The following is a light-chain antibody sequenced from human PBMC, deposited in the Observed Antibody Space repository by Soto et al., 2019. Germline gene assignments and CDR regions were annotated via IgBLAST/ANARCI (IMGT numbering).Light chain of an antibody. CDR1: SSDVGAYNY. CDR3: TTWDDSLNGPV. V-gene: IGLV2-14*01. J-gene: IGLJ2*01. CDR2: EVS. Sequence: QSALTQPASVSGSPGQSITISCTGTSSDVGAYNYVSWYQQHPGTAPTLMIYEVSNRPSGVSDRFSGSRSGNTASLTISGLQSEDEADYFCTTWDDSLNGPVFGGGTKLTVL.